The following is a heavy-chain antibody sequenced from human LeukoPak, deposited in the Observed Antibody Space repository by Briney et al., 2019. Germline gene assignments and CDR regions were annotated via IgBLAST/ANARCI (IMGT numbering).Heavy chain of an antibody. CDR2: IDHTGST. Sequence: SETLSLTCTVSDDSITIYYWSWIRQPPGKGLEWIGYIDHTGSTNYNPSLKSRVTISRDTSKNHFSLELSSATAADTAVYYCARDYGSGSWYFDYWGQGTLVTVSS. V-gene: IGHV4-59*01. J-gene: IGHJ4*02. D-gene: IGHD3-10*01. CDR3: ARDYGSGSWYFDY. CDR1: DDSITIYY.